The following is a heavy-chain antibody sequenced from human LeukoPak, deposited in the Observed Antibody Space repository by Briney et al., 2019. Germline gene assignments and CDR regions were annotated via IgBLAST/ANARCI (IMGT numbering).Heavy chain of an antibody. CDR1: GYTLTELS. CDR3: ATAPPLLWQSIQQYYFDY. CDR2: FDPEDGET. J-gene: IGHJ4*02. Sequence: ASVKVSCKVSGYTLTELSMHWVRQAPGKGLEWRGGFDPEDGETIYAQKFQGRVTMTEDTSTDTAYMELSSLRSEDTAVYYCATAPPLLWQSIQQYYFDYWGQGTLVTVSS. D-gene: IGHD5-18*01. V-gene: IGHV1-24*01.